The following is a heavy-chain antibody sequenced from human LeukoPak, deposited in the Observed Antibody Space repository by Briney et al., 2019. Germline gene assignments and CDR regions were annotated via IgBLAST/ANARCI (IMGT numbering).Heavy chain of an antibody. V-gene: IGHV4-39*01. CDR2: IYYSGGST. CDR1: GGSITSSSYY. Sequence: PSETLSLTCTVSGGSITSSSYYWGWIRQPPGKGLEWIGSIYYSGGSTYYNPSLKSRVTISVDAPKNQFSLKLSSVTAADTAVYYCARHKGGGYKIMPGGQGTLVTASS. J-gene: IGHJ5*02. D-gene: IGHD2-15*01. CDR3: ARHKGGGYKIMP.